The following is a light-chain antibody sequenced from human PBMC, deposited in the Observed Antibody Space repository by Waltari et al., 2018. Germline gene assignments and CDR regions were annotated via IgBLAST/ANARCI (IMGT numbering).Light chain of an antibody. CDR1: SSDVGNFNL. J-gene: IGLJ1*01. V-gene: IGLV2-23*02. CDR2: EVS. CDR3: CSYAGSRTYV. Sequence: QSALTQPASVSASPGPSITISCTGTSSDVGNFNLASWYQQHPGKVPNLIIYEVSKRPSGVSNHFSGSKSGNTASLTISGLRAEDEADYYCCSYAGSRTYVFGTGTKVTVL.